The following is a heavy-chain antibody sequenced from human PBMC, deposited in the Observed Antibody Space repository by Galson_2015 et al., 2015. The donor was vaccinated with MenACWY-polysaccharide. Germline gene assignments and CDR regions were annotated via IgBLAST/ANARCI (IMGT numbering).Heavy chain of an antibody. CDR1: GYSFNTYW. CDR2: IYPADSET. D-gene: IGHD2-2*01. J-gene: IGHJ4*02. Sequence: QSGAEVKKPGESLTISCTASGYSFNTYWIGWVRQMPGKGLEWVGVIYPADSETRYSPSFEGQVTISADRSLNTAYLQWSSLKASDTAMYFCARDHRVLRTSSYPPIYFDYWGQGTLVTVSS. CDR3: ARDHRVLRTSSYPPIYFDY. V-gene: IGHV5-51*03.